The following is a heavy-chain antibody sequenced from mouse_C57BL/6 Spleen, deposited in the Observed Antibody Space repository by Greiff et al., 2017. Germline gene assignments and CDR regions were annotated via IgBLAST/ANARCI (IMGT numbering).Heavy chain of an antibody. CDR3: THSTVVRYYFDY. CDR2: IYPGNSDT. D-gene: IGHD1-1*01. J-gene: IGHJ2*01. V-gene: IGHV1-5*01. Sequence: VQLQQSGTVLARPGASVKMSCKTSGYTFTSYWMHWVKQRPGQGLEWIGAIYPGNSDTSYNQKFKGKAKLTAVTSASTAYMELSSLTNEDSAVYYCTHSTVVRYYFDYWGQGTTLTVSS. CDR1: GYTFTSYW.